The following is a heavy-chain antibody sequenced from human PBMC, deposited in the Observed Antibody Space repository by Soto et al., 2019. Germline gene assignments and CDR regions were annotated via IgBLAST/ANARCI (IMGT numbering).Heavy chain of an antibody. D-gene: IGHD4-17*01. V-gene: IGHV1-69*04. Sequence: SVKVSWKASGGTFSSYTISWGRQAPGQGLEWMGRIIPILGIANYAQKFQGRVTITADKSTSTAYMELSSLRSEDTAVYYCAREGDYGNFDYWGQGTLVTVSS. CDR3: AREGDYGNFDY. J-gene: IGHJ4*02. CDR1: GGTFSSYT. CDR2: IIPILGIA.